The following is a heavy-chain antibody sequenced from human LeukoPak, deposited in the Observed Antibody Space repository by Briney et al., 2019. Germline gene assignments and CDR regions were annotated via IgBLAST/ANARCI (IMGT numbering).Heavy chain of an antibody. CDR1: GFTFSSYS. CDR2: ISSSSSTI. D-gene: IGHD6-13*01. CDR3: AKGVGSSSWSFHFDY. Sequence: GGSLRLSCAASGFTFSSYSMNWVRQAPGKGLEWVSYISSSSSTIYYADSVKGRFTISRDNAKNSLYLQMNSLRAEDTAVYYCAKGVGSSSWSFHFDYWGQGTLVTVSS. V-gene: IGHV3-48*04. J-gene: IGHJ4*02.